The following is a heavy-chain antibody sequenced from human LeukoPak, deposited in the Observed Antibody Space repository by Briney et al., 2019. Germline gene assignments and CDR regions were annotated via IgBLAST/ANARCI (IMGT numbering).Heavy chain of an antibody. Sequence: SGTLSLTCAVSGGSISSSNWWSWVRQPPGKGLEWIGEIYHSGSTNYNPSLKSRVTISVDKSKNQFSLKLSSVTAADTAVYYCARAKGYCSSTSCYNYYYYYGMDVWGQGTTVTVSS. CDR3: ARAKGYCSSTSCYNYYYYYGMDV. J-gene: IGHJ6*02. V-gene: IGHV4-4*02. CDR1: GGSISSSNW. CDR2: IYHSGST. D-gene: IGHD2-2*01.